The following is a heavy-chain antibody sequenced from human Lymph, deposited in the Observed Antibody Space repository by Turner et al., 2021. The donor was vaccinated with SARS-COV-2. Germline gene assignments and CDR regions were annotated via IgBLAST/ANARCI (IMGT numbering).Heavy chain of an antibody. CDR1: GYTFTSYD. CDR3: ARGRYSGGGMDV. J-gene: IGHJ6*02. D-gene: IGHD1-26*01. V-gene: IGHV1-8*02. Sequence: QVQLVQSGAKVQKPGASVKVSCKAPGYTFTSYDINWVRQATGQGLEWMGWMNPNSGNTGYAQKFQGRVTMTRNTAISTAYMELSSLRSEDTPVYYCARGRYSGGGMDVWGQGTTVTVSS. CDR2: MNPNSGNT.